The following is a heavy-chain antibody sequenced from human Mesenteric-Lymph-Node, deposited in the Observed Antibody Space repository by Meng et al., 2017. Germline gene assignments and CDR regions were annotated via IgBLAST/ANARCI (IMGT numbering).Heavy chain of an antibody. V-gene: IGHV3-23*01. J-gene: IGHJ4*02. CDR2: ISGSGGSS. CDR1: GFTFSSYA. Sequence: GESLKISCAASGFTFSSYAMHWVRQAPGQGLELVAAISGSGGSSYYAESVKGRFTVSRDNSKNTLYLQMKSLRAEDTAMYYCAFDFWGQGTLVTVSS. CDR3: AFDF.